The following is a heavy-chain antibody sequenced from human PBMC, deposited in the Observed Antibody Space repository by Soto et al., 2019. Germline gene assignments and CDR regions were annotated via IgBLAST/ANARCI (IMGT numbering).Heavy chain of an antibody. CDR1: GGTLSSFITSP. CDR2: IVPNVGTV. D-gene: IGHD3-3*01. Sequence: QVQLGQSGPEVNKPGASVKVACTTSGGTLSSFITSPINWWRQAPGQGPEWMGGIVPNVGTVNYALRFQGRETLTAHKTTGTSYRELNNLRSVDTAIYYCARRDTIGFLRYFDTWGKGNIVTLS. V-gene: IGHV1-69*06. J-gene: IGHJ4*02. CDR3: ARRDTIGFLRYFDT.